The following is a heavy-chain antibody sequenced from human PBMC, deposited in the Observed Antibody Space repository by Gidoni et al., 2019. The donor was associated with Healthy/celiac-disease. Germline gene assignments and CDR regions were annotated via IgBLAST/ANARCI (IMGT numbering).Heavy chain of an antibody. CDR1: GFTFDDYA. V-gene: IGHV3-9*01. J-gene: IGHJ3*02. CDR2: ISWNSGSI. Sequence: EVQLLESGGGLVQPGGSLRLSCAASGFTFDDYAMHLVRQAPGKGLEWVSCISWNSGSIGYADSVKGRFTISRDNAKNSLYLQMNSLRAEDTALYYCAKDTGVSPDDAFDIWGQGTMVTVSS. CDR3: AKDTGVSPDDAFDI.